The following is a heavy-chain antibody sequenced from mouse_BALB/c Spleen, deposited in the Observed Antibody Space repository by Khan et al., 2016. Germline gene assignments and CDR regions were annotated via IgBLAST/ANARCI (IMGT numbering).Heavy chain of an antibody. J-gene: IGHJ4*01. CDR3: ARDRGLRAGVYAMDY. D-gene: IGHD2-4*01. V-gene: IGHV2-9*02. CDR1: GFSLTLYG. Sequence: QVQLKESGPGLVAPSQSLSITCTVSGFSLTLYGVHWVRQPPGKGLEWLGVIWAGGSTNYNSALMSRLSIRKDNSKSQVFLKMNSLQTDDTAMYYCARDRGLRAGVYAMDYWGQGTSVTVSS. CDR2: IWAGGST.